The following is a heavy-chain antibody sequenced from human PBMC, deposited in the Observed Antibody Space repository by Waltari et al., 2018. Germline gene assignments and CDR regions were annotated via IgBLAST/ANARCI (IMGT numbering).Heavy chain of an antibody. D-gene: IGHD6-19*01. CDR1: GGTFSSYA. J-gene: IGHJ4*02. V-gene: IGHV1-69*06. Sequence: QVQLVQSGAEVKKPGSSVKVSCKASGGTFSSYAISWVRQAPGQGLEWMGGIIPIFGTANYAQKFRGRVTITADTSTDTAYMELSSLRSEDTAVYYCATDTSLGSGWTLDYWGQGTLVTVSS. CDR2: IIPIFGTA. CDR3: ATDTSLGSGWTLDY.